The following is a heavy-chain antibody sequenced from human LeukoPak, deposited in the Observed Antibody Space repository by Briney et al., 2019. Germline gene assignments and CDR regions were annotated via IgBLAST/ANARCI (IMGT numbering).Heavy chain of an antibody. V-gene: IGHV3-21*01. D-gene: IGHD3-10*01. CDR3: ASGLYGSGSYLGDY. Sequence: GGSLRLSCAASGFTFSSYSMNWVRQAPGKGLEWVSSISGSSSYIYYADSVEGRFTISRDNAKNSLYLQMNSLRAEDTAVYYCASGLYGSGSYLGDYWGQGTLVTVSS. J-gene: IGHJ4*02. CDR2: ISGSSSYI. CDR1: GFTFSSYS.